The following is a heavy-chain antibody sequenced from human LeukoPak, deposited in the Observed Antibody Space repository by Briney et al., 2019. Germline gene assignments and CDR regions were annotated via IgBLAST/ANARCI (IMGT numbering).Heavy chain of an antibody. D-gene: IGHD3-22*01. CDR1: GSTFSSYA. Sequence: GGSLRLSCEASGSTFSSYAMSWVGQAPGKGLEWVSAISGGGGSTYYADSVKGRFTISRDNSKNTLYLQMNSLRAEDTAVYYCAKSRARREGSTGSIDYWGQGTLVTVSS. V-gene: IGHV3-23*01. J-gene: IGHJ4*02. CDR2: ISGGGGST. CDR3: AKSRARREGSTGSIDY.